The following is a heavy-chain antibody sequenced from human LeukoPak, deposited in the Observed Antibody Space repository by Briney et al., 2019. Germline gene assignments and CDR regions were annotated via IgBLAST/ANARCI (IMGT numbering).Heavy chain of an antibody. CDR2: ISYDGSNK. Sequence: QAGGSLRLSCAASGFTFSSYWMSWVRQAPGKGLEWVAVISYDGSNKYYADSVKGRFTISRDNSKNTLYLQMNSLRAEDTAVYYCAKVPLTTVTTSGSWFDPWGQGTLVTVSS. CDR1: GFTFSSYW. D-gene: IGHD4-17*01. J-gene: IGHJ5*02. V-gene: IGHV3-30*18. CDR3: AKVPLTTVTTSGSWFDP.